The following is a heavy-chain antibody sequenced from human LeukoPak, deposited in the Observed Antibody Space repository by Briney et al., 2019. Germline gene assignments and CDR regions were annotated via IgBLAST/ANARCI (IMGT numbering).Heavy chain of an antibody. CDR3: ARSTYYDLDY. V-gene: IGHV4-39*01. J-gene: IGHJ4*02. CDR1: GFTVSNNY. D-gene: IGHD3-22*01. CDR2: IYYSGST. Sequence: PGGSLRLSCAASGFTVSNNYMSWVRQPPGKGLEWIGSIYYSGSTYDNPSLKSRVTISVDTSKNLFSLRLSSVTAADTAVYYCARSTYYDLDYWGQGSLVTVSS.